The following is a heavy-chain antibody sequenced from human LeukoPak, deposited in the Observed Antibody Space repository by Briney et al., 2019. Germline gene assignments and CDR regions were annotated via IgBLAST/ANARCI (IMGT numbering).Heavy chain of an antibody. V-gene: IGHV4-61*08. CDR1: GGSISSGGYY. Sequence: SETLSLTCTVSGGSISSGGYYWSWIRQHPGKGLEWIGYIYYSGSTNYNPSLKSRVTISVDTSKNQFSLKLSSVTAADTAVYYCARMGSGSNDYWGQGTLVTVSS. D-gene: IGHD3-10*01. J-gene: IGHJ4*02. CDR2: IYYSGST. CDR3: ARMGSGSNDY.